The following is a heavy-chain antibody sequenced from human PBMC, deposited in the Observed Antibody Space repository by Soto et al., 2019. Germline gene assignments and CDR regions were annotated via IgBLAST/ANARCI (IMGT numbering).Heavy chain of an antibody. V-gene: IGHV3-30*18. CDR2: ISHDGSNK. Sequence: QVQLVESGGGVVQPGRSLRLSCAASGFTFSSYGMHWVRQAPGKGLEWVAVISHDGSNKYYADSVKGRFTISRDNSKHTLYLQMNGLSAEDTAVYYCAKGPLNIHSSSSAYVQHGGQGTLVTVSS. CDR1: GFTFSSYG. CDR3: AKGPLNIHSSSSAYVQH. J-gene: IGHJ1*01. D-gene: IGHD6-6*01.